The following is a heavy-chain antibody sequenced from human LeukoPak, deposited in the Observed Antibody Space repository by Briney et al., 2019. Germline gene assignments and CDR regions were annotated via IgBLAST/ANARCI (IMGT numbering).Heavy chain of an antibody. CDR3: ARAPPYVPFDY. CDR1: GGSISSYY. J-gene: IGHJ4*02. D-gene: IGHD3-16*01. Sequence: SSETLSLTRTVSGGSISSYYWSWIRQPPGKGLEWIGYIYYSGSTNYNPSLKSRVTISVDTSKNQFSLKLSSVTAADTAVCYCARAPPYVPFDYWGQGTLVTVSS. CDR2: IYYSGST. V-gene: IGHV4-59*01.